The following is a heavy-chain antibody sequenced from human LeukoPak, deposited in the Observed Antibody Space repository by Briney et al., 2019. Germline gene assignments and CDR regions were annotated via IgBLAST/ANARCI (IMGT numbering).Heavy chain of an antibody. J-gene: IGHJ4*02. D-gene: IGHD3-22*01. V-gene: IGHV4-38-2*01. Sequence: PSETLSLTCAVSGYSISSGYYWGWIRQPPGKGLEWIGSIYHSGSTYYNPSLKSRVTISVDTSKNQFSLKLSSVTAADTAVYYCARPNYDNSGYAYYFDYWGQGTLVTVSS. CDR2: IYHSGST. CDR3: ARPNYDNSGYAYYFDY. CDR1: GYSISSGYY.